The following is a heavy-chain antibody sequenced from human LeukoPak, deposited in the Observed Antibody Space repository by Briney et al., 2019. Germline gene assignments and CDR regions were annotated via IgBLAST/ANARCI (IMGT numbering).Heavy chain of an antibody. D-gene: IGHD4-23*01. V-gene: IGHV4-59*08. J-gene: IGHJ5*02. CDR2: IYYSGST. Sequence: SETLSLTCTVSGGSISSYYWSWIRQPPGKGLEWIGYIYYSGSTNYNPSLKSRVTISVDTSKNQFSLKLSSVTAADTAVYYCARHSTVVNSADPWGQGTLVTVSS. CDR3: ARHSTVVNSADP. CDR1: GGSISSYY.